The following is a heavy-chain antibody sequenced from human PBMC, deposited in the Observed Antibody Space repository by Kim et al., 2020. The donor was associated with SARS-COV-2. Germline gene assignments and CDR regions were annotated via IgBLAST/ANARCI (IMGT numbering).Heavy chain of an antibody. D-gene: IGHD3-22*01. V-gene: IGHV4-31*03. J-gene: IGHJ3*02. Sequence: SETLSLTCTVSGGSISSGGYYWSWIRQHPGKGLEWIGYIYYSGSTYYNPSRKSRVTISVDTSKNQFSLKLSSVTAADTAVYYCARARGGTMIVVVIGAFDIWGQGTMVTVSS. CDR1: GGSISSGGYY. CDR3: ARARGGTMIVVVIGAFDI. CDR2: IYYSGST.